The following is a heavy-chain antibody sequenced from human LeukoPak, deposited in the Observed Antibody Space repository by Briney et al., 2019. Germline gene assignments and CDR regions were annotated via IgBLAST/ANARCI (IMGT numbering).Heavy chain of an antibody. V-gene: IGHV4-4*07. Sequence: SETLSLTCTVSGGSISSYYWSWIRQPAGEGLEWIGGIYTSGSTNYNPSLKSRVTMSVDTSKNQFSLKLSSVTAADTAVYYCARVLSDWFDPCGQGTLVTVSS. J-gene: IGHJ5*02. CDR1: GGSISSYY. CDR3: ARVLSDWFDP. CDR2: IYTSGST.